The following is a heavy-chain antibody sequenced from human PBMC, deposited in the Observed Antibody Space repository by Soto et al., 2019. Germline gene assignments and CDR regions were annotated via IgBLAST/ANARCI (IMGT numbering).Heavy chain of an antibody. V-gene: IGHV5-51*01. J-gene: IGHJ4*02. CDR3: ARHAPPLYCSGGSCYDSGMGFDY. CDR1: GYSFTSYW. D-gene: IGHD2-15*01. CDR2: IYPGDSDT. Sequence: GESLKISCKGSGYSFTSYWIGWVRQMPGKGLEWMGIIYPGDSDTRYSPSFQGQVTISADKSISTAYLQWSSLKASDTAMYYCARHAPPLYCSGGSCYDSGMGFDYWGQGTLVTVSS.